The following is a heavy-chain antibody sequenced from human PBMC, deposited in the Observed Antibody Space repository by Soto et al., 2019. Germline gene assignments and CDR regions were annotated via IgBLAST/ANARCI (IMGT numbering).Heavy chain of an antibody. D-gene: IGHD3-3*01. Sequence: ASVKVSCKASGYTFTSYCISWVRQAPGQGLEWMGWISAYNGNTNYAQKLQGRVTMTTDTSTSTAYMELRSLRSDDTAVYYCARDGEITIFGVVMGGPNWFDPWGQGTLVTVS. CDR2: ISAYNGNT. CDR1: GYTFTSYC. CDR3: ARDGEITIFGVVMGGPNWFDP. J-gene: IGHJ5*02. V-gene: IGHV1-18*01.